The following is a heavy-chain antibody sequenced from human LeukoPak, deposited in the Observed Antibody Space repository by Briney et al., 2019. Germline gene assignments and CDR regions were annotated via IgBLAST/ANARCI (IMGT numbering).Heavy chain of an antibody. V-gene: IGHV3-30*02. CDR1: GFTFSSYG. D-gene: IGHD2-15*01. Sequence: PGGSLRLSCAASGFTFSSYGMHWVRQAPGKGLEWVAFIRYDGSNKYYADSVKGRLTISRDNSKNTLYLQMNSLRAEDTAVYYCAKDRVFFMTPIDIDYWGQGTLVTVSS. CDR2: IRYDGSNK. CDR3: AKDRVFFMTPIDIDY. J-gene: IGHJ4*02.